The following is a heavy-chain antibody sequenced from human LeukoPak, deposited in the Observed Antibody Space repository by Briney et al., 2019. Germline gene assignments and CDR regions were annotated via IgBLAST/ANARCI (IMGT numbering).Heavy chain of an antibody. V-gene: IGHV3-9*01. CDR3: AKDIGGGYFFDY. CDR2: ISWNSGSI. J-gene: IGHJ4*02. D-gene: IGHD2-15*01. Sequence: SLRLSCAASGFTFDDYAMHWVRQAPGKGLEWVSGISWNSGSIGYADSVKGRFTISRDNAKNSLYLQMNSLRAEDTALYYCAKDIGGGYFFDYWGQGTLVTVSS. CDR1: GFTFDDYA.